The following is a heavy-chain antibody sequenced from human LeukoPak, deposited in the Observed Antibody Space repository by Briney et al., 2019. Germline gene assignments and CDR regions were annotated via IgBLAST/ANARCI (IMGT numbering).Heavy chain of an antibody. Sequence: PGGSLRLSCAASGFTFSSYWMSWVRQAPGKGLEWVANIKQDGSEKYYVDSVKGRFTISRDNAKNSLYLQMNTLSAADTAVSYCARGIWFAAYWGQGTLVTVSS. CDR1: GFTFSSYW. CDR2: IKQDGSEK. D-gene: IGHD3-10*01. CDR3: ARGIWFAAY. V-gene: IGHV3-7*03. J-gene: IGHJ4*02.